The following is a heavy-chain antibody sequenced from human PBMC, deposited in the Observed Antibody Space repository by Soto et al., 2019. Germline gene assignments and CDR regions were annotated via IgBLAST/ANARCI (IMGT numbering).Heavy chain of an antibody. J-gene: IGHJ5*02. V-gene: IGHV1-69*13. CDR3: ATSHRGAVAGASNNWFDP. Sequence: GASVKVSCKASGGTFSSYAISWVRQAPGQGLEWMGGIIPIFGTANYALKFQGRVTITADESTSTAYMELSSLRSEDTAVYYCATSHRGAVAGASNNWFDPWGQGTLVTVSS. CDR1: GGTFSSYA. D-gene: IGHD6-19*01. CDR2: IIPIFGTA.